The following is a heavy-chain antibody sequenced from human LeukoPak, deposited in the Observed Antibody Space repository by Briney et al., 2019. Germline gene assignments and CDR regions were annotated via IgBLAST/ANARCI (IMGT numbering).Heavy chain of an antibody. Sequence: GGSLRLSCAASGFTFSSYAMSWVRQAPGKGLEWVSAISGSSGSTYYADSVKGRFTISRDNSKNTLYLQMNSLRAEDTAVYYVTILNYYYYYMDVWGKGTTVTVSS. V-gene: IGHV3-23*01. CDR3: TILNYYYYYMDV. D-gene: IGHD3-9*01. CDR2: ISGSSGST. CDR1: GFTFSSYA. J-gene: IGHJ6*03.